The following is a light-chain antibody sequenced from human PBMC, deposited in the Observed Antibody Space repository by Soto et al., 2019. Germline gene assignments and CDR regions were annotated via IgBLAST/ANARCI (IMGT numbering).Light chain of an antibody. J-gene: IGKJ4*02. CDR1: QGSHTW. Sequence: DIQMTQSPSSVSASIGDRITITCRASQGSHTWLAWYQVQPGKAPERLVYGASTLQTGVPPRFSVSGSGTDFSLTISRLQPEDCATSYCQHAHDFPRTFGGATKVEIK. CDR2: GAS. V-gene: IGKV1-12*01. CDR3: QHAHDFPRT.